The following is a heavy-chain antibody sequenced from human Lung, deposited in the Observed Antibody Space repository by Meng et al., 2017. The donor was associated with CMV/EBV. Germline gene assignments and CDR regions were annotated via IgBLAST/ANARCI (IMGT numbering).Heavy chain of an antibody. CDR3: ARTYCSGGSCSSIFDY. Sequence: AYTFPGYYMHWVRQAPGQGLEWMGWINPDSGGTNYAQKFQGRVTMTRDTSISTAYMELSRLRSDDTAVYYCARTYCSGGSCSSIFDYWGQGTLVTVSS. CDR1: AYTFPGYY. CDR2: INPDSGGT. D-gene: IGHD2-15*01. J-gene: IGHJ4*02. V-gene: IGHV1-2*02.